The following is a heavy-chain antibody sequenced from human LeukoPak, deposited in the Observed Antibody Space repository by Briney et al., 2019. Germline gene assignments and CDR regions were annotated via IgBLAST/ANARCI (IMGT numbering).Heavy chain of an antibody. CDR1: GGTFSSYA. J-gene: IGHJ4*02. D-gene: IGHD3-22*01. CDR3: ATYYYDSSGYYYYFDY. CDR2: IIPILGIA. V-gene: IGHV1-69*04. Sequence: GASVKVSCKASGGTFSSYAIRWVRQAPGQGLAWMGRIIPILGIANYAQKFQGRVTITADKSTSTAYMELSSLRSEDTAVYCCATYYYDSSGYYYYFDYWGQGTLVTVSS.